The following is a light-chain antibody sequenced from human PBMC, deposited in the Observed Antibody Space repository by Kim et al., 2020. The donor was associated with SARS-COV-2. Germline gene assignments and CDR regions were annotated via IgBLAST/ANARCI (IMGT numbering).Light chain of an antibody. CDR1: SSNIGARFD. CDR3: QSYDSSLSGYV. J-gene: IGLJ1*01. CDR2: GNP. Sequence: VTIACTGSSSNIGARFDVHWYQQRPGTAPKLLIYGNPNRPSGVPDRFSASKSDISASLAITGLQAEDEADYYCQSYDSSLSGYVFGTGTRVTV. V-gene: IGLV1-40*01.